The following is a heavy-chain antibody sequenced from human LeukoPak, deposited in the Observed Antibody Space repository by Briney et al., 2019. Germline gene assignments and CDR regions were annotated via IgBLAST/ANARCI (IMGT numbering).Heavy chain of an antibody. V-gene: IGHV3-30-3*01. Sequence: PGGSLRLSCAASGFTFSSYAMHWVRQAPGKRLEWVAVISYDGSNKYYADSVKGRFTISRDNSKNTLYLQMNSLRAEDTALYYCVRDPMATHRMSDYWGQGTLVTVSS. CDR3: VRDPMATHRMSDY. J-gene: IGHJ4*02. CDR1: GFTFSSYA. CDR2: ISYDGSNK. D-gene: IGHD5-24*01.